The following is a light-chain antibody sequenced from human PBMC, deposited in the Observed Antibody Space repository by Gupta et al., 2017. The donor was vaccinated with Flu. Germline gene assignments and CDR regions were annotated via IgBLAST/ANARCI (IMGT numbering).Light chain of an antibody. CDR2: AAS. V-gene: IGKV1-27*01. J-gene: IGKJ1*01. CDR1: QGISNY. CDR3: QKYNSAPRT. Sequence: GDRVTITCRASQGISNYLAWYQQKPGKVPKILIYAASTLQSGVPCRFSGSGSGTDFTLTISGLQPEDVATYFCQKYNSAPRTFGQGTKVEIK.